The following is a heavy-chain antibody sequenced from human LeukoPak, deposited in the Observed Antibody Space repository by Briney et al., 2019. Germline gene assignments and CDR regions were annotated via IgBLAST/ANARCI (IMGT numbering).Heavy chain of an antibody. CDR3: ARASYFFGDYGAFDI. J-gene: IGHJ3*02. D-gene: IGHD4-17*01. Sequence: PSQTLSLTCTVSGGSISSGGYYWSWIRQLPGKGLEWIGYIYYSGNTYYNPSLKSRLTISFDTSKKQFSLKLSSVTAADTAVYYCARASYFFGDYGAFDIWGQGTMVTVSS. V-gene: IGHV4-30-4*08. CDR2: IYYSGNT. CDR1: GGSISSGGYY.